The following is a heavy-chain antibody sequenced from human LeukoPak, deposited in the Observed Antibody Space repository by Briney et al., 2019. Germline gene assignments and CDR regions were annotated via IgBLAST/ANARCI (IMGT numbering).Heavy chain of an antibody. V-gene: IGHV4-34*01. Sequence: NPSETLSLTCAVYGGSFSGYYWSWIRQPPGKGLEWIGEINHSGSTNYNPSLKSRVTISVDTSKNQFSLKLSSVTAADTAVYYCARPSIAAAGFDYWGQGTLVTVSS. CDR2: INHSGST. D-gene: IGHD6-13*01. CDR3: ARPSIAAAGFDY. J-gene: IGHJ4*02. CDR1: GGSFSGYY.